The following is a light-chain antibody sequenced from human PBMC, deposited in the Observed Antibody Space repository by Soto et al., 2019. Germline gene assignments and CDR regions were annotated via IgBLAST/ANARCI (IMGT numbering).Light chain of an antibody. J-gene: IGLJ1*01. CDR3: TSYTASAPFYI. CDR1: RTDVDGYDY. Sequence: QSALTQPASVSGSPGQSITISCTGARTDVDGYDYVTWYQQHPGQAPKLMIYDVNNRPSGVSHRFSGSKSGDTASLTISGLQAEDYADYYCTSYTASAPFYIFGTGTKVTVL. CDR2: DVN. V-gene: IGLV2-14*03.